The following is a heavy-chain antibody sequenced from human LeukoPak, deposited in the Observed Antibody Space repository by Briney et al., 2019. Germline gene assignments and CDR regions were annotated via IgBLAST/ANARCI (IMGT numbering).Heavy chain of an antibody. CDR2: ISSSGSTI. CDR1: GFTFSSYE. CDR3: ARALGAKYGMDV. J-gene: IGHJ6*02. V-gene: IGHV3-48*03. D-gene: IGHD1-26*01. Sequence: GVSLRLSCSASGFTFSSYEMNWLRQGPGNGLEGVSYISSSGSTIYYSYSVKCRFTISRDSSKNSLYLQMNSLRVADTAVYYCARALGAKYGMDVWGQGTTVTVSS.